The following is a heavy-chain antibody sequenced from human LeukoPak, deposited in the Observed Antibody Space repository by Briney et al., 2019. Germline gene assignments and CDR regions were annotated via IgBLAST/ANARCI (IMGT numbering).Heavy chain of an antibody. CDR3: AKGIVVVPAETYYFDY. CDR1: GFTFSSYA. V-gene: IGHV3-23*01. D-gene: IGHD2-2*01. Sequence: GGSLRLSCAASGFTFSSYAMGWVRQAPGKGLERVSAISGSGGSTYYADSVKGRFTISRDNSKNTLYLQMNSLRAEDTAVYYCAKGIVVVPAETYYFDYWGQGTLVTVSS. J-gene: IGHJ4*02. CDR2: ISGSGGST.